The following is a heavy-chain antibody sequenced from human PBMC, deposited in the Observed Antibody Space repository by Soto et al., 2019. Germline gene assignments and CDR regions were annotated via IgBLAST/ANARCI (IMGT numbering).Heavy chain of an antibody. CDR1: GGSISSSSYY. CDR2: IYYSGST. CDR3: ASWVITGTTGFDP. V-gene: IGHV4-39*01. D-gene: IGHD1-7*01. J-gene: IGHJ5*02. Sequence: QLQLQESGPGLVKPSETLSLTCTVSGGSISSSSYYWGWIRQPPGKGLEWIGSIYYSGSTYYNPSLKSRVTISVDTSKNQFSLKLSSVTAADTAVYYCASWVITGTTGFDPWGQGTLVTVSS.